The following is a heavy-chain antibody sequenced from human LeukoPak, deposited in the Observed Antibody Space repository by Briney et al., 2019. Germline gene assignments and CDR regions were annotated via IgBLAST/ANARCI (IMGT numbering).Heavy chain of an antibody. CDR2: ISYSGST. J-gene: IGHJ4*02. V-gene: IGHV4-59*08. CDR3: ARQNTWGFFDY. CDR1: GGSISSYY. Sequence: SETLSLTCTVSGGSISSYYWSWIRQPPGKGLEWIGYISYSGSTNYNPSLKSRVTISVDTSKNQFSLKLSSVTAADTAVYYCARQNTWGFFDYWGQGTLVTVSS. D-gene: IGHD7-27*01.